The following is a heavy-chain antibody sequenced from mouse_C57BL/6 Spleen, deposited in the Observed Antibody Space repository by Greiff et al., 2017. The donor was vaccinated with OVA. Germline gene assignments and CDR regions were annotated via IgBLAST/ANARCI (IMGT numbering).Heavy chain of an antibody. CDR2: IYPGSGST. CDR1: GYTFTSYW. V-gene: IGHV1-55*01. Sequence: QVQLQQSGAELVKPGASVKMSCKASGYTFTSYWITWVKQRPGQGLEWIGDIYPGSGSTNYNEKFKSKATLTVDTSSSTAYMQLSSLTSEDSAVYYCARRGVYYGYDPVYWYFDVWGTGTTVTVSS. CDR3: ARRGVYYGYDPVYWYFDV. D-gene: IGHD2-2*01. J-gene: IGHJ1*03.